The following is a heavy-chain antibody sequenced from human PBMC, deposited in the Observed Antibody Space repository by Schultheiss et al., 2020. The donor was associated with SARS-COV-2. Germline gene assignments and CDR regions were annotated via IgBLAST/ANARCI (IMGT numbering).Heavy chain of an antibody. Sequence: SETLSLTCTVSGGSVSSGSYYWSWIRQPPGKGLEWIGYIYYSGSTNYNPSLKSRVTISVDTSKNQFSLKLSSVTAADSAVYFCARAYYGDYGYPPVTSTYYFDYWGQGALVTVSS. V-gene: IGHV4-61*01. CDR3: ARAYYGDYGYPPVTSTYYFDY. CDR1: GGSVSSGSYY. CDR2: IYYSGST. D-gene: IGHD4-17*01. J-gene: IGHJ4*02.